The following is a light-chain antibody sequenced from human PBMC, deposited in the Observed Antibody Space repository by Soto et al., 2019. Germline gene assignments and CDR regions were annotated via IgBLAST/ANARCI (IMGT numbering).Light chain of an antibody. CDR3: QQYYDWPPT. V-gene: IGKV3-20*01. J-gene: IGKJ1*01. Sequence: EMVLTQSPGTLSLSPGERATLSCRASQSVSSSYLAWYQQKPGQAPRLLIYGASSRATGIPDRFSGSGSGTEFTLTISSLQSEDFALYYCQQYYDWPPTFGQGTKVDNK. CDR1: QSVSSSY. CDR2: GAS.